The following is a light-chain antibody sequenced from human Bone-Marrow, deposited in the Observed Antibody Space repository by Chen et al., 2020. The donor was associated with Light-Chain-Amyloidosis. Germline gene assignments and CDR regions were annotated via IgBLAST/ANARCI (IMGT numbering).Light chain of an antibody. CDR2: RDT. CDR1: DLPTKY. J-gene: IGLJ2*01. CDR3: QSADSSGTYEVI. Sequence: ELTQPPSVSVSPGQTARITCSGDDLPTKYAYWYQQKPGQAPVLVIHRDTERPSGISERFSGSSSGATATLTISGVQAEDEADYHCQSADSSGTYEVIFGGGTKLTVL. V-gene: IGLV3-25*03.